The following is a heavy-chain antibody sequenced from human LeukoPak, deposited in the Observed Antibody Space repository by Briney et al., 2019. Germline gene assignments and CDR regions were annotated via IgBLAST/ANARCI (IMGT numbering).Heavy chain of an antibody. Sequence: SETLSLTCTVSGGSISSGGYYWSWIRQHPGKGLEWIGYIYYSGSTYYNPSLKSRVTISIDTSKNQFSLKLSSVTAADTATYYCAHYGDYRFLYYFDYWGQGTLVTVSS. D-gene: IGHD4-17*01. CDR2: IYYSGST. CDR3: AHYGDYRFLYYFDY. CDR1: GGSISSGGYY. J-gene: IGHJ4*02. V-gene: IGHV4-31*03.